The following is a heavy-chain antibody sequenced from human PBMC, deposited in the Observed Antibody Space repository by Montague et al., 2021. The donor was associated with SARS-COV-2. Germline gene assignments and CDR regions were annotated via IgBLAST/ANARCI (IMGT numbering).Heavy chain of an antibody. J-gene: IGHJ4*02. Sequence: CAISGDSVSRNSAAWNWIRQSPSRGLEWLGRTYYRSKWYNDYAVSVKSRITINPDTSKNQISLQLNSVNPEDTAVYYCASTSASSDYWGQGTLVTVSS. CDR2: TYYRSKWYN. CDR3: ASTSASSDY. CDR1: GDSVSRNSAA. V-gene: IGHV6-1*01. D-gene: IGHD1-26*01.